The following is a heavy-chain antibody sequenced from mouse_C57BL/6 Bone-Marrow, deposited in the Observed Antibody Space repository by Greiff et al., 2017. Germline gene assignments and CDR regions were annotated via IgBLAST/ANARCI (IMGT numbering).Heavy chain of an antibody. CDR1: GFNIKDYY. V-gene: IGHV14-4*01. CDR3: TTVVHY. Sequence: VQLKQSGAELVRPGASVKLSCTASGFNIKDYYMHWVKQRPEQGLEWIGWIDPENGDTEYASKFQGKATITADTSSNTAYLQLSSLTSEDTAFYYCTTVVHYWGQGTTLTVSS. CDR2: IDPENGDT. D-gene: IGHD1-1*01. J-gene: IGHJ2*01.